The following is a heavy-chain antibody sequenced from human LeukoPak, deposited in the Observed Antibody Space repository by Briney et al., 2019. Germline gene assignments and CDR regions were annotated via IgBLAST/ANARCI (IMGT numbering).Heavy chain of an antibody. Sequence: KASETLSLTCTVSGGSISSGDYYWSWIRQPPGKGLEWIGYIYYSGSTYYNPSLKSRVTISVDTSKNQFSLKLSSVTAADTAVYHCARDNWNYGSSMDVWGQGTTVTVSS. CDR2: IYYSGST. CDR3: ARDNWNYGSSMDV. CDR1: GGSISSGDYY. V-gene: IGHV4-30-4*02. J-gene: IGHJ6*02. D-gene: IGHD1-7*01.